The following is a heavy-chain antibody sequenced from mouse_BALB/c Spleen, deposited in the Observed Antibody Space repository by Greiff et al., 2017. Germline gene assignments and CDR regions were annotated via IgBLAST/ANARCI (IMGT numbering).Heavy chain of an antibody. D-gene: IGHD2-3*01. J-gene: IGHJ4*01. CDR1: GYTFTSYW. CDR3: TRSGDGYYSYYAMDY. CDR2: IYPSDSYT. Sequence: QVQLQQPGAELVRPGASVKLSCKASGYTFTSYWINWVKQRPGQGLEWIGNIYPSDSYTNYNQKFKDKATLTVDKSSSTAYMQLSSPTSEDSAVYYCTRSGDGYYSYYAMDYWGQGTSVTVSS. V-gene: IGHV1-69*02.